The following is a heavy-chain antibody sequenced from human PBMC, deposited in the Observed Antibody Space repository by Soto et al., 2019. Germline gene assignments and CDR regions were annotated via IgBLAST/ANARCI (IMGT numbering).Heavy chain of an antibody. D-gene: IGHD6-6*01. V-gene: IGHV5-51*01. CDR1: GYSFTSYW. CDR3: AGHLAIIAARFYYSYVMDV. CDR2: IYPGDSDT. J-gene: IGHJ6*04. Sequence: GESLKSSCKGSGYSFTSYWIGWVRQMPGKGLEWMGIIYPGDSDTRYSPSFQGQVTISADKSISTAYLQWSSLKASDTAMYYWAGHLAIIAARFYYSYVMDVGGKGTTAPVSS.